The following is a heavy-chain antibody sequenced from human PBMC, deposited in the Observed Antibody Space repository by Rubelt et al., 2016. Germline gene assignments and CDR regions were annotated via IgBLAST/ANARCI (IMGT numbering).Heavy chain of an antibody. CDR1: GGSISSYY. CDR3: ARGRKVAATLFDY. Sequence: QVQLQESGPGLVKPSETLSLTCTVSGGSISSYYWSWIRQPPGKGLEWIGYIYYSGSTNYNPSLKSRVTCSGDTSKNQFFLKLSSVTAADTAVYYCARGRKVAATLFDYWGQGTLVTVSS. D-gene: IGHD2-15*01. CDR2: IYYSGST. V-gene: IGHV4-59*01. J-gene: IGHJ4*02.